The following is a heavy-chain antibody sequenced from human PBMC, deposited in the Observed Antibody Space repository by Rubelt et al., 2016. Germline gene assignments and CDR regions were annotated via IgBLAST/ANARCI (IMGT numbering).Heavy chain of an antibody. CDR2: IYYSGST. Sequence: QLQLQESGPGLVKPSETLSLTCTVSGGSISSSSYYWGWIRQPPGKGLEWIGSIYYSGSTYYNPSLKSRVTISVDTSKNQLSRRVSSVTAADTAGYYCARLLVTPRLGLDYWGQGTRVTVSS. CDR3: ARLLVTPRLGLDY. D-gene: IGHD2-21*02. V-gene: IGHV4-39*01. J-gene: IGHJ4*02. CDR1: GGSISSSSYY.